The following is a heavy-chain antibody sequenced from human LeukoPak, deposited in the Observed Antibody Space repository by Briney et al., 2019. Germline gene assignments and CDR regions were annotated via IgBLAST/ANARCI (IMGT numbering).Heavy chain of an antibody. V-gene: IGHV3-30*02. D-gene: IGHD2-15*01. CDR3: AKDGPYCSGGSCYSGRIDY. CDR2: IPYDGSNK. CDR1: GFNFSSYG. Sequence: GFLRPSRAAFGFNFSSYGMHWVRQASGKGLEWVAFIPYDGSNKYYADSVKGRFTISRDNSKNTLYLQMNSLRAEDTAVYYCAKDGPYCSGGSCYSGRIDYWGQGTLVTVSS. J-gene: IGHJ4*02.